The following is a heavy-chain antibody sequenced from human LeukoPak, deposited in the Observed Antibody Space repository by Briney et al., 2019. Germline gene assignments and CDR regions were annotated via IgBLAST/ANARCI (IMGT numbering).Heavy chain of an antibody. CDR1: GGSISSYY. J-gene: IGHJ6*03. CDR2: IYTSGST. CDR3: ARDTGPRDFYYCYYMDV. Sequence: SETLSLTCTVSGGSISSYYWSWIRQPAGKGLEWIGRIYTSGSTNYNPSLKSRVTMSVDTSKNQFSLKLSSVTAADTAVYYCARDTGPRDFYYCYYMDVRGKGTTVTVSS. V-gene: IGHV4-4*07. D-gene: IGHD3-3*01.